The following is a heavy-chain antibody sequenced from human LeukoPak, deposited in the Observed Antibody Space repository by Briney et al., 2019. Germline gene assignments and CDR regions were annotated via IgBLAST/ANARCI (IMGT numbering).Heavy chain of an antibody. CDR3: ASGRITIFGVVKSTGDY. J-gene: IGHJ4*02. V-gene: IGHV3-53*01. CDR1: GFTVSSNY. D-gene: IGHD3-3*01. Sequence: GRSLRLSCAASGFTVSSNYMSWVRQAPGKGLEWVSVIYSGGSTYYADSVKGRFTISRDNSKNTLYLQMNSLRAEDTAVYYCASGRITIFGVVKSTGDYWGQGTLVTVSS. CDR2: IYSGGST.